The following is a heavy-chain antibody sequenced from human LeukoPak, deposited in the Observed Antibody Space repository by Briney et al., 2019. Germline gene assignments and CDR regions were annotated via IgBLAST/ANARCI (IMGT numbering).Heavy chain of an antibody. D-gene: IGHD3-10*01. Sequence: SETLSLTCTVSGGSISSYYWSWIRQPPGKGLEWIGYIYYSGSTNYNPSLKSRVTISVDTSKNQFSLTLSSVTAADTAVYYCTRSDGYGLVGIWGQGTMVTVSS. CDR2: IYYSGST. CDR3: TRSDGYGLVGI. V-gene: IGHV4-59*12. CDR1: GGSISSYY. J-gene: IGHJ3*01.